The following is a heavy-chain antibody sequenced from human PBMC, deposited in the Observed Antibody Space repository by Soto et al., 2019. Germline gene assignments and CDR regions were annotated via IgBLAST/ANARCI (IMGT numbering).Heavy chain of an antibody. CDR2: IYYSGST. J-gene: IGHJ6*02. CDR3: ARDQGYGDYEDYYYGMDV. Sequence: PSETLSLTCTVSGGSISSGDYYWSWIRQPPGKGLEWIGYIYYSGSTYYNPSLKSRVTISVDTSKNQFSLKLSSVTAADTAVYYCARDQGYGDYEDYYYGMDVWGQGTTVTVSS. CDR1: GGSISSGDYY. D-gene: IGHD4-17*01. V-gene: IGHV4-30-4*01.